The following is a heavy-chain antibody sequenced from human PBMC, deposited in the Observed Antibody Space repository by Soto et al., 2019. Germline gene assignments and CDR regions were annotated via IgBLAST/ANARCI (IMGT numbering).Heavy chain of an antibody. J-gene: IGHJ3*02. CDR1: GYSFNMYW. V-gene: IGHV5-51*01. D-gene: IGHD3-16*02. CDR3: ARQQRYMATLNNDAFDI. Sequence: PGESLKISCKGSGYSFNMYWIAWVRQMPGQGLEWMGIIYPGDSDTTYSSSFQGQATLSADKTVSTVYLQLSSLKAADTAMYYCARQQRYMATLNNDAFDIWGQGTMVTVS. CDR2: IYPGDSDT.